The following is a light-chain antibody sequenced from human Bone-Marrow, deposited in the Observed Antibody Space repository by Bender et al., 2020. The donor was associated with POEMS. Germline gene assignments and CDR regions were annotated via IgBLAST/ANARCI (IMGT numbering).Light chain of an antibody. J-gene: IGLJ3*02. Sequence: QSALTQPPSASGSPGQSVTISCTGTSSDVGESDYVSWYQQHPGKAPKLIIYDVRKRPSGVSNRFSGSKSDNTASLTISGLQAEDEADFYCCSYADNSVWVFGGGTKLTVL. CDR1: SSDVGESDY. V-gene: IGLV2-11*02. CDR3: CSYADNSVWV. CDR2: DVR.